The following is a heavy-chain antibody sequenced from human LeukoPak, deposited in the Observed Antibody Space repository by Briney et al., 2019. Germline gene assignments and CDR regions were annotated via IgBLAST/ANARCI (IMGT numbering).Heavy chain of an antibody. CDR1: GGSISSYY. D-gene: IGHD3-3*01. Sequence: SETLSLTCTVSGGSISSYYWSWIRQPPGKGLEWIGYIYYSGSTNYNPSLKSRVTISVDTSKNQFSLKLSSVTAADTAVYYCARRGGAIFGPPRVYFDYWGQGTLVTVSS. CDR3: ARRGGAIFGPPRVYFDY. CDR2: IYYSGST. J-gene: IGHJ4*02. V-gene: IGHV4-59*12.